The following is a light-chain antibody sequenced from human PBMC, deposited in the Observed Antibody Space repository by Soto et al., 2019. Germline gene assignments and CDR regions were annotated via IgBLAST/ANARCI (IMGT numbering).Light chain of an antibody. J-gene: IGLJ1*01. CDR3: QSYDSSLSGSEV. V-gene: IGLV1-40*01. CDR1: SSNTGAGYD. Sequence: QSALTQPPSVSGAPGQRVTISCTGNSSNTGAGYDVHWYQQLPGTAPKLLIYGNSNRPSGVPDRFSGSKSGTSASLAITGLQAEDEADYYCQSYDSSLSGSEVFGTGTKVTVL. CDR2: GNS.